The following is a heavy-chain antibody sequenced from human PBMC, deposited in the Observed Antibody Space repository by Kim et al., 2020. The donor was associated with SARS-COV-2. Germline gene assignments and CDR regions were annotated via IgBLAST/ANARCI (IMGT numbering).Heavy chain of an antibody. D-gene: IGHD6-13*01. J-gene: IGHJ5*02. Sequence: GGSLRLSCAASGFTFSDYYMPWIRQAPGKGLEWLAFISSSGSSIVYADSVKGRFSISRDNAKKSLYLQMNSLRAEDTAVYYCARVSSGSSSWYWFDAWGQGTLVTVSS. V-gene: IGHV3-11*01. CDR2: ISSSGSSI. CDR3: ARVSSGSSSWYWFDA. CDR1: GFTFSDYY.